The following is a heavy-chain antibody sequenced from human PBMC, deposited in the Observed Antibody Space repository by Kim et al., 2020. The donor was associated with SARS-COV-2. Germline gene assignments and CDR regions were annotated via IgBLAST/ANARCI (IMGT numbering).Heavy chain of an antibody. CDR3: ARCADSSGYYLYYFDY. CDR2: IYYSGST. J-gene: IGHJ4*02. CDR1: GGSISSYY. D-gene: IGHD3-22*01. Sequence: SETLSLTCTVSGGSISSYYWSWIRQPPGKGLEWIGYIYYSGSTNYNPSLKSRVTISVDTSKNQFSLKLSSVTAADTAVYYCARCADSSGYYLYYFDYWGQGTLVTVSS. V-gene: IGHV4-59*01.